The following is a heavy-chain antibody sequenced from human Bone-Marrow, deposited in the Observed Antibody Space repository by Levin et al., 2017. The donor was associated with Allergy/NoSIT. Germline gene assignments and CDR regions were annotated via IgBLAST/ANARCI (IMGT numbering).Heavy chain of an antibody. CDR3: ARSYSSSPDASDI. D-gene: IGHD6-13*01. V-gene: IGHV5-51*01. CDR1: GSNFTSYW. CDR2: IYPGDSDT. J-gene: IGHJ3*02. Sequence: GGSLRLSCKGSGSNFTSYWIGWVRQMPGKGLEWMGIIYPGDSDTRYSPSFQGQVTISADKSIRTAYLQRSSLKASDTAMYYCARSYSSSPDASDIWGQGTMVTVSS.